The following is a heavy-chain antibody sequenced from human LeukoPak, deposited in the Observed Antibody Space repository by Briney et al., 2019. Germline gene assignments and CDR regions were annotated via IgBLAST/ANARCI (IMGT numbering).Heavy chain of an antibody. J-gene: IGHJ4*02. CDR2: IRDSGGNT. V-gene: IGHV3-23*01. Sequence: GRSLGLPCAFSGITLRNYGMSWVRHAPGKGREGVEGIRDSGGNTNYADSLGERLTIPRHIPKNTLFLQVNSQRRDDTAVYFCAKRGVVIRVILVGFHKEAYYFDSWGRGALVTVPS. CDR1: GITLRNYG. CDR3: AKRGVVIRVILVGFHKEAYYFDS. D-gene: IGHD2-15*01.